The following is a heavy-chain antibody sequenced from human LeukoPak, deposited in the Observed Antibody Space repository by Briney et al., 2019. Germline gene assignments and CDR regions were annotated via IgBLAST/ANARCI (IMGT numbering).Heavy chain of an antibody. J-gene: IGHJ4*02. Sequence: ASVKVSCKASGGTFSSYAISWVRQAPGQGLEWMGRIIPILGTANYAQKFQGRVTITTDESTSTAYMELSSLRSEDTAVYYCARSSVWGSYRFDYWGQGTLVTVSS. CDR2: IIPILGTA. CDR3: ARSSVWGSYRFDY. CDR1: GGTFSSYA. D-gene: IGHD3-16*02. V-gene: IGHV1-69*11.